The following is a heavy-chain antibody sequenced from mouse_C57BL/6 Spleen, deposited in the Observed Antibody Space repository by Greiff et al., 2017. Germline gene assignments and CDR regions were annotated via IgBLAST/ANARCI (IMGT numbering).Heavy chain of an antibody. Sequence: QVQLQQSGPELVKPGASVKISCKASGYAFSSSWMNWVKQRPGKGLEWIGRIYPGDGDTNYNGKFKGKATLTADKSSSTAYMQLSSLTSEASAVYFCARRVYYGNYVNYAMDYWGQGTSVTVSS. D-gene: IGHD2-1*01. J-gene: IGHJ4*01. CDR2: IYPGDGDT. CDR3: ARRVYYGNYVNYAMDY. V-gene: IGHV1-82*01. CDR1: GYAFSSSW.